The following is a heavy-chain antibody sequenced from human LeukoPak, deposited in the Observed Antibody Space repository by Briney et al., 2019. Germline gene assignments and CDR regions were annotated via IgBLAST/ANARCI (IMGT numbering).Heavy chain of an antibody. V-gene: IGHV3-74*01. Sequence: PGGSLRLSCAASGFTFRTYWMNWVRQAPGKGLVWVSRIKGDGSITDYADSVKGRFTISRDNAKNTLYMEMNNLRADDTAVYYCARNHHYDSNASYYGVDVWGQGTTVTVSS. J-gene: IGHJ6*02. CDR1: GFTFRTYW. CDR2: IKGDGSIT. CDR3: ARNHHYDSNASYYGVDV. D-gene: IGHD3-22*01.